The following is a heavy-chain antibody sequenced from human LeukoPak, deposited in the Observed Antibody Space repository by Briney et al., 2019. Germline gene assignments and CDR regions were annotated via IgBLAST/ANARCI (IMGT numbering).Heavy chain of an antibody. D-gene: IGHD2-15*01. CDR1: GFTFSSYA. CDR3: ASLAGYRCSGGSCYSLDY. J-gene: IGHJ4*02. V-gene: IGHV3-30*04. Sequence: GGSLRLSCAASGFTFSSYAMHWVRQAPGKGLEWVGVISYDGSNKYYADSVKGRFTISRDNSKNTLYLQMNSLRAEDTAVYYCASLAGYRCSGGSCYSLDYWGRGTLVTVSS. CDR2: ISYDGSNK.